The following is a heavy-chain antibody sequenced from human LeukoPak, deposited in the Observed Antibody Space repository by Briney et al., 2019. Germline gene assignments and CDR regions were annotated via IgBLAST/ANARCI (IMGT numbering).Heavy chain of an antibody. CDR3: ARNLPLTYYDFWSDYYLAPRYYYMDV. J-gene: IGHJ6*03. D-gene: IGHD3-3*01. CDR2: MNPNSGNT. V-gene: IGHV1-8*01. CDR1: GYTFASYD. Sequence: ASVKVSCKASGYTFASYDINWVRQATGQGLEWMGWMNPNSGNTGYAQKFQGRLTMTRKTSISTAYMELSSLRSEDTAVYYCARNLPLTYYDFWSDYYLAPRYYYMDVWGKGTTVTVSS.